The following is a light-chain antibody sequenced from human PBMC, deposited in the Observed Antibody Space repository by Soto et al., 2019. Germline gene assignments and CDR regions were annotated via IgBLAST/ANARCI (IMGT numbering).Light chain of an antibody. CDR1: QSVRTN. CDR3: QQYNDNWPT. J-gene: IGKJ1*01. CDR2: GAS. Sequence: EMLRTRPPATMSVSPGERTTLSCSASQSVRTNLAWYQHMPGQSPRLLIYGASNRATGFPARFSGSGSGTEFTLTVNGLQSDDFAVYYCQQYNDNWPTFGQGTKVDNK. V-gene: IGKV3-15*01.